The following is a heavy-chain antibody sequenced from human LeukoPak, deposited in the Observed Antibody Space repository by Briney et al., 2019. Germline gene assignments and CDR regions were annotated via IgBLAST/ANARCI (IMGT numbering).Heavy chain of an antibody. J-gene: IGHJ4*02. V-gene: IGHV4-34*01. Sequence: PSETLSLTCAVSGGSFSGYYWSWIRQPPGEGLEWIGEINHRGSTNYNPSLKSRVTVSLDTSKNQFSLKLSSVTAADTAVYYCARAPGAALDWGQGTLVTVSS. D-gene: IGHD2-15*01. CDR3: ARAPGAALD. CDR2: INHRGST. CDR1: GGSFSGYY.